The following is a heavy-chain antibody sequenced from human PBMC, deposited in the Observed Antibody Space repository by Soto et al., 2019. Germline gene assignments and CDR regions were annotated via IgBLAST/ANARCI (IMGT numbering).Heavy chain of an antibody. D-gene: IGHD3-10*02. Sequence: QVQLVESGGGVVQPGRSLRLSCEASGFSFSSYGMHWVRQAPGKGLEWVAVISYDGSIKYHGDSVNGRFTISRDNSKNTRFLQMNSLRPEDTAAYYCAKDQTSVTYYVRLFEYWCQGTLVTVTS. J-gene: IGHJ4*02. V-gene: IGHV3-30*18. CDR1: GFSFSSYG. CDR3: AKDQTSVTYYVRLFEY. CDR2: ISYDGSIK.